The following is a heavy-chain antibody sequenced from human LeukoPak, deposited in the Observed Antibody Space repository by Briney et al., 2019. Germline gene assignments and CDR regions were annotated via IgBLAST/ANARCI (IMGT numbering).Heavy chain of an antibody. D-gene: IGHD6-19*01. CDR1: GFNFNNYA. J-gene: IGHJ2*01. CDR3: AKAAGDWYFDL. CDR2: ISWNSGTR. Sequence: GGSLRLSCAGSGFNFNNYAMHWVRQAPGKGLEWLSGISWNSGTRGYADSVKGRFTISRDNAKNSLYLQMNSLRPDDTAFYYCAKAAGDWYFDLWGRGTLVTVSS. V-gene: IGHV3-9*01.